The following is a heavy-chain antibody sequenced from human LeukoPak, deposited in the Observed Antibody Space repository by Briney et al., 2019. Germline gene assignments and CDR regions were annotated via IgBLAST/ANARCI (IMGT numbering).Heavy chain of an antibody. J-gene: IGHJ4*02. D-gene: IGHD3-22*01. V-gene: IGHV3-23*01. CDR3: AAEVGYYDSSGYYLPGY. CDR2: SSGSDGST. CDR1: GFTFSSYA. Sequence: GGSLRLSCAASGFTFSSYAMTWVRQAPGKGLEWVSASSGSDGSTYYADSVKGRFTISRDNSKNTLYLQMNSLRAEDTAVYHCAAEVGYYDSSGYYLPGYWGQGTLVTVSS.